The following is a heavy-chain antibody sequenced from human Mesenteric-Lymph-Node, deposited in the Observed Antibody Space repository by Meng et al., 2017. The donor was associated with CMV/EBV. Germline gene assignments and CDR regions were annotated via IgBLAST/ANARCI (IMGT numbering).Heavy chain of an antibody. CDR2: INTNTENT. CDR1: GFTLVSNG. Sequence: SGFTLVSNGMTWVRQTPGQGLEWMGWINTNTENTTYAQGFTGRFVFSLDTSVSTAYLQISSLKAEDSAVYYCARGGYYGSGSYIDYWGQGTLVTVSS. J-gene: IGHJ4*02. CDR3: ARGGYYGSGSYIDY. D-gene: IGHD3-10*01. V-gene: IGHV7-4-1*02.